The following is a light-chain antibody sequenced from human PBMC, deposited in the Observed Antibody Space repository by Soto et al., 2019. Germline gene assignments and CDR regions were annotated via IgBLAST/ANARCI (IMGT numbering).Light chain of an antibody. Sequence: DIQMTQSPSTPSASVGDTVTVTCRASQSVSGWLAWYQQKPGEAPKLLIYDASALPRGVPSRFSGSGSGTKFTLTIASLKTDDGATYYCQQYETFSGTFGPGTKVDIK. CDR2: DAS. CDR3: QQYETFSGT. J-gene: IGKJ1*01. V-gene: IGKV1-5*01. CDR1: QSVSGW.